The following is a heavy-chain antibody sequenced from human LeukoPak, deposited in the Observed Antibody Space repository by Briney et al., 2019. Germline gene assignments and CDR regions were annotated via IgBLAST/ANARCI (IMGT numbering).Heavy chain of an antibody. J-gene: IGHJ4*02. V-gene: IGHV4-59*10. CDR1: GGSFSGYY. D-gene: IGHD3-10*01. CDR3: ARGRYGSGYFDY. CDR2: VYISGST. Sequence: SETLSLTCAVYGGSFSGYYWSWIRQPAGQGLEWIGHVYISGSTNNNPSLKSRVTISVDTSKNQFSLKLSSVTAADTAVYYCARGRYGSGYFDYWGQGTLVTVSS.